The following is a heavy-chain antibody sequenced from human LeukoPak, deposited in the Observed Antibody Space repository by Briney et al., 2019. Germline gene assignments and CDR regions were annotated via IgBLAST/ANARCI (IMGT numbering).Heavy chain of an antibody. D-gene: IGHD6-19*01. Sequence: PGRSLRLSCAASGFTFSSYGMHWVRQAPGKGLEWVAVISYDGSNKYYADSVKGRFTISRDNSKNTLYLQMNSLRAEDTAVYYCARDRPVAGTDYWGQGTLVTVSS. V-gene: IGHV3-30*03. CDR2: ISYDGSNK. CDR1: GFTFSSYG. CDR3: ARDRPVAGTDY. J-gene: IGHJ4*02.